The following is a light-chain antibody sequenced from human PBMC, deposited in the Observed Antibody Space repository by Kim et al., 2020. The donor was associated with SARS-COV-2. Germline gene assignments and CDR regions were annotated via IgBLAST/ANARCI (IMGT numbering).Light chain of an antibody. CDR2: EDN. Sequence: NFMLTQPNSVSESPGKTVTISCTRSSGSIASNYVQWYQQRPGSAPTTVIYEDNQRPSGVPDRFSGSIDSSSNSASLTISGLKTEDEADYYCQSYDSSSWVFGGGTQLTVL. J-gene: IGLJ3*02. CDR1: SGSIASNY. CDR3: QSYDSSSWV. V-gene: IGLV6-57*04.